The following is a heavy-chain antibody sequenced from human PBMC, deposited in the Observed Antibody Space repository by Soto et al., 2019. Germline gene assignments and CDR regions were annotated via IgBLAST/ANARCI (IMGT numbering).Heavy chain of an antibody. Sequence: EVQLVESGGGLVQPGGSLRLSCAASGFTVSSTYMSWVRQAPGKGLEWVSLIYSGGTTYYADSVKGRFTISRDNSKNTLYLQMDSLRAEDTAVYYCARDLCGRSDAFDIWGQGTMVTVSS. V-gene: IGHV3-66*01. J-gene: IGHJ3*02. CDR1: GFTVSSTY. D-gene: IGHD6-19*01. CDR2: IYSGGTT. CDR3: ARDLCGRSDAFDI.